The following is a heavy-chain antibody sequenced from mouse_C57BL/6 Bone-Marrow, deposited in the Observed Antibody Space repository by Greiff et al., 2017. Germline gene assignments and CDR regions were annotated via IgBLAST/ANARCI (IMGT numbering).Heavy chain of an antibody. Sequence: VQLQQPGAELVKPGASVKLSCKASGYTFTSYWMQWVKQRPGQGLEWIGEIDPSDSYTNYNQKFKGKATLTVDTSSSTAYMQLSSLTSEDSAIYYCAREGYYGSSYDYFDYWGQGTTLTVSS. D-gene: IGHD1-1*01. V-gene: IGHV1-50*01. CDR1: GYTFTSYW. J-gene: IGHJ2*01. CDR3: AREGYYGSSYDYFDY. CDR2: IDPSDSYT.